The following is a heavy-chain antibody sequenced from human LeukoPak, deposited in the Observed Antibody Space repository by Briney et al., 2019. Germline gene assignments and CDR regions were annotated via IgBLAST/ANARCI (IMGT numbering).Heavy chain of an antibody. D-gene: IGHD1-1*01. CDR2: IYQTGGT. CDR1: GYSISTGYY. CDR3: ARQGTTGTEGWFDP. Sequence: SETLSLTCTVSGYSISTGYYWGWIRQPPGKGLEWIGSIYQTGGTYYNPSLKSRVTISVDTSKNQFSLRLNSVTAADTALYYCARQGTTGTEGWFDPWGQGTLVTVSS. J-gene: IGHJ5*02. V-gene: IGHV4-38-2*02.